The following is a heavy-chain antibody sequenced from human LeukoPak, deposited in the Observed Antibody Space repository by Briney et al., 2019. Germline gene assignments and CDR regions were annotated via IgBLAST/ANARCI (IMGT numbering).Heavy chain of an antibody. CDR2: ISYDGSNK. J-gene: IGHJ4*02. V-gene: IGHV3-30*04. CDR3: ASTPNGVAAIYFDY. D-gene: IGHD2-15*01. CDR1: GFTFSSYG. Sequence: GGSLRLSCAASGFTFSSYGLHWVRQAPGKGLEWVAVISYDGSNKYYADSVKGRFTISRDNAKNTLYLQMNSLRAGDTAVYYCASTPNGVAAIYFDYWGQGTLVTVSS.